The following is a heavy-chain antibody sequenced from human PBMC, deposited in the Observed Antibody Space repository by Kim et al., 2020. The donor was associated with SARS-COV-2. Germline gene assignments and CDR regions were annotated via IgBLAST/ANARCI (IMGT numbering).Heavy chain of an antibody. J-gene: IGHJ1*01. V-gene: IGHV3-66*01. D-gene: IGHD3-22*01. CDR3: ATVVFYYDAGYFKN. Sequence: YAESVKGRLIISRDHSKNTLYLQMNSLRAEDTAVYYCATVVFYYDAGYFKNWGQGTLVIVSS.